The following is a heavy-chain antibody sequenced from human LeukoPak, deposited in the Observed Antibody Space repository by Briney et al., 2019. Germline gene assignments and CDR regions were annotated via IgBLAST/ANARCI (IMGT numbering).Heavy chain of an antibody. J-gene: IGHJ3*02. CDR3: ARDGGSSTGHAFDI. V-gene: IGHV1-2*02. CDR2: INPNSGGT. Sequence: GASVKVSCKASGYTFTGYYMHRVRQAPGQGLEWMGWINPNSGGTNYAQKFQGRVTMTRDTSISTAYMELSRLRSDDTAVYYCARDGGSSTGHAFDIWGQGTMVTVSS. CDR1: GYTFTGYY. D-gene: IGHD1-26*01.